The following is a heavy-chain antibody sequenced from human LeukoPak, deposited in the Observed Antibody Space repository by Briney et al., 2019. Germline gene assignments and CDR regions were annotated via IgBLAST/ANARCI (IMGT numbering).Heavy chain of an antibody. D-gene: IGHD3-22*01. V-gene: IGHV3-53*05. J-gene: IGHJ4*02. Sequence: GGSLRLSCAASGFTVSSNYMSWVRQAPGKGLEWVSVIYSGGSTYYADSVKGRFTISRDNSKNTLYLQMNSLRAEDMALYYCAKDMNPYYYDSSGSPVFDYWGQGTLVTVSS. CDR3: AKDMNPYYYDSSGSPVFDY. CDR2: IYSGGST. CDR1: GFTVSSNY.